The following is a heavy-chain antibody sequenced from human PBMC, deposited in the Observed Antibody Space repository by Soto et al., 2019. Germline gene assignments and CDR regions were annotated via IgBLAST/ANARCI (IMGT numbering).Heavy chain of an antibody. CDR2: ISYDGGNK. Sequence: PVGSLRLSCAASGFTFSNYAMHWVRQAPGKGLEWVTVISYDGGNKYYADSVKGRFTISRDNSKSTLYLQMNSLRAEDTAVYYCARAGGSNKFYYYYYGMDVWGQGTTVTVSS. V-gene: IGHV3-30-3*01. D-gene: IGHD6-13*01. CDR3: ARAGGSNKFYYYYYGMDV. CDR1: GFTFSNYA. J-gene: IGHJ6*02.